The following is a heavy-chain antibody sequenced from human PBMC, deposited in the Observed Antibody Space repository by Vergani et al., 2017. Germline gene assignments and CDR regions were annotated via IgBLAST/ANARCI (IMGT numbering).Heavy chain of an antibody. D-gene: IGHD3-22*01. V-gene: IGHV3-66*01. Sequence: VQLVESGGGVVQPGRSLRLSCAASGFTVSSNYMSWVRQAPGKGLEWVSVIYSGGSTYYADSVKGRFTISRDNSKNTLYLQMNSLRAEDTAVYYCAGNYYDSRVYYWGQGTLVTVSS. CDR3: AGNYYDSRVYY. CDR1: GFTVSSNY. J-gene: IGHJ4*02. CDR2: IYSGGST.